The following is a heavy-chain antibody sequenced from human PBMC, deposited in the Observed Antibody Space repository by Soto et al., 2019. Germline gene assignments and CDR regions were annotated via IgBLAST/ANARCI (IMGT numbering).Heavy chain of an antibody. Sequence: QVTLKESGPVLVKPTETLTLTCTVSGFSLSNAKMGVSWIRQPPGKALEWLAHIFSNDEKSYSTSLKSSPTISKDTSKSQVVLTMTNMDPVDTATYYCARLVVVTGYWYFDLWGRGTPVTVSS. CDR2: IFSNDEK. CDR3: ARLVVVTGYWYFDL. V-gene: IGHV2-26*01. J-gene: IGHJ2*01. CDR1: GFSLSNAKMG. D-gene: IGHD2-15*01.